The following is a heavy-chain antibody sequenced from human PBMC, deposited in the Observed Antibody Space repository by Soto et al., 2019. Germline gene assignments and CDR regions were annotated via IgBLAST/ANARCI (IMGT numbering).Heavy chain of an antibody. D-gene: IGHD2-21*01. Sequence: EVQLLESGGDSVQPGGSVRLSCAGSGFTFINYAMNWVRQAPGKGLEWVSTISGGGDATFFADSVRGRFTFSRDNSKNTLTLQMNRLGVDDTAVYYCARKVVGSTSRPDYWFFDLWGRGTLVTVSS. J-gene: IGHJ2*01. CDR1: GFTFINYA. V-gene: IGHV3-23*01. CDR3: ARKVVGSTSRPDYWFFDL. CDR2: ISGGGDAT.